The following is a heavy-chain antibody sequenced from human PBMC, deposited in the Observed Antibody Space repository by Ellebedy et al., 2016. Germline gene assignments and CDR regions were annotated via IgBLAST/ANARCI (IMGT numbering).Heavy chain of an antibody. J-gene: IGHJ6*02. CDR1: GGSFSGYY. CDR3: ARDRIAVAGGMDV. V-gene: IGHV4-34*01. CDR2: INHSGST. D-gene: IGHD6-19*01. Sequence: SETLSLTCAVYGGSFSGYYWSWIRQPPGKGLEWIGEINHSGSTNYNPSLKSRVTISVDTSKNQFSLKLSSVTAADTAVYYCARDRIAVAGGMDVWGQGTTVTVSS.